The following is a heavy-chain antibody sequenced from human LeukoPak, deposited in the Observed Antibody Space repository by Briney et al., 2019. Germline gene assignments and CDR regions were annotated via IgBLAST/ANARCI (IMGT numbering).Heavy chain of an antibody. Sequence: GGSLRLSCAASGFTLSSYWMSWVRQAPGKGLEWVANIKQDGSEKYYVDSVKGRFTISRDNAKNSLYLQMNSLRAEDTAVYYCARDLDDAFDVWGQGTMVTVSS. CDR3: ARDLDDAFDV. J-gene: IGHJ3*01. CDR2: IKQDGSEK. CDR1: GFTLSSYW. V-gene: IGHV3-7*01.